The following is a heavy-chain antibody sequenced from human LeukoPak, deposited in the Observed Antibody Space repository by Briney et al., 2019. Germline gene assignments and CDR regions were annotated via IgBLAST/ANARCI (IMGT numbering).Heavy chain of an antibody. D-gene: IGHD6-6*01. CDR1: GFTFSSYS. V-gene: IGHV3-21*01. CDR3: ARAYSSSLGMDV. Sequence: GGSLRLSCAASGFTFSSYSMTWVRQAPGKGLEWVSSISSSNSYIYYADSVRGRFTISRDNAKNSLYLQVNSLRAEDTAVYYCARAYSSSLGMDVWGQGTTVTVSS. CDR2: ISSSNSYI. J-gene: IGHJ6*02.